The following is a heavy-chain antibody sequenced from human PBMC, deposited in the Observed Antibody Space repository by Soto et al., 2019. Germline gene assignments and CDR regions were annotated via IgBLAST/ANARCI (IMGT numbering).Heavy chain of an antibody. Sequence: WWSGSECKCASLCVGCILQKTGKGLEWMGIIYPGDSDTRYSPSFQGQVTISADKSISTAYLQWSSLKASDTVLYYCASHTIGAAGYGMEVWGKGTSVTGSS. D-gene: IGHD6-13*01. CDR2: IYPGDSDT. CDR3: ASHTIGAAGYGMEV. V-gene: IGHV5-51*01. J-gene: IGHJ6*01. CDR1: ECKCASLC.